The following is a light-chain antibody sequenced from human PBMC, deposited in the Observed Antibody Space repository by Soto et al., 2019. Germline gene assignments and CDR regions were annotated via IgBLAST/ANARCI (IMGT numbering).Light chain of an antibody. J-gene: IGLJ2*01. V-gene: IGLV4-69*01. CDR1: SGHSSYA. CDR3: QTWGTGIHVV. CDR2: LNSDGSH. Sequence: QLVLTQSPSASASLGASVKLTCTLSSGHSSYAIAWHQQQPEKGPRYLMKLNSDGSHSKGAGIPDRFSGSSSGAERYLTISSLQSDDEAYYYCQTWGTGIHVVFGGGTKLTVL.